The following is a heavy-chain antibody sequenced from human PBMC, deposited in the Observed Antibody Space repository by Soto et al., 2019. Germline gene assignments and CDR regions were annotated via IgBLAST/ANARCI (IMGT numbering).Heavy chain of an antibody. CDR2: IYPGDSDT. D-gene: IGHD6-13*01. J-gene: IGHJ4*02. CDR3: ARQQQLAVIDY. CDR1: GYSFTIYC. Sequence: GESLKSSGNGSGYSFTIYCIGLVLQMPGKGLEWMGIIYPGDSDTRYSPSFQGQVTISADKSISTAYLQWSSLKASDTAMYYCARQQQLAVIDYWGQGTLVTVSS. V-gene: IGHV5-51*01.